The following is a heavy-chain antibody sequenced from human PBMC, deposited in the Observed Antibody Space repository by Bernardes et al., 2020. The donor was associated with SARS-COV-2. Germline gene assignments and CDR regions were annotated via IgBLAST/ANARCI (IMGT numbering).Heavy chain of an antibody. CDR3: ARVGWGVVGDVYTGEIDY. V-gene: IGHV4-59*01. J-gene: IGHJ4*02. CDR1: GGSISSYY. D-gene: IGHD3-10*01. CDR2: ISYSGST. Sequence: SETLSLTCTVSGGSISSYYWSWIRQPPGKGLEWIGYISYSGSTNYNPSLKSRVTISVDTSKKQFSLKLSSVTAADTAVYYCARVGWGVVGDVYTGEIDYWGQGTLVTVSS.